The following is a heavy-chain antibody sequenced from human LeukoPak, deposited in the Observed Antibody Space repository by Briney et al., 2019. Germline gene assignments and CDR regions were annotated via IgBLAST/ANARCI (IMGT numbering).Heavy chain of an antibody. Sequence: PGASLRLSCAVSGFSFSSYAMSWVRQAPGKWLEWVSAISGSGRSTYYPASVKSRFTISRDNPKNTLYLQMNSLRAEDTAVYYCAKSPEYYGSGSHFDYWGQGTLVTVSS. CDR1: GFSFSSYA. D-gene: IGHD3-10*01. V-gene: IGHV3-23*01. J-gene: IGHJ4*02. CDR2: ISGSGRST. CDR3: AKSPEYYGSGSHFDY.